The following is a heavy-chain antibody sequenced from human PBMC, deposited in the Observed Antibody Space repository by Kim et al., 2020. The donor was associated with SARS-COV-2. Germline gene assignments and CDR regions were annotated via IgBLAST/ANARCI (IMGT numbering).Heavy chain of an antibody. V-gene: IGHV3-20*01. Sequence: GGSLRLSCAASGFTFDDYGMSWVRQAPGKGLEWVSGINRNSDSTGYADSVKGRFTISRDNAKNSCFLQMNSPRAEDTALYHCVRGYAGGPFDLWGQGTLVTVSS. D-gene: IGHD3-16*01. J-gene: IGHJ4*02. CDR1: GFTFDDYG. CDR2: INRNSDST. CDR3: VRGYAGGPFDL.